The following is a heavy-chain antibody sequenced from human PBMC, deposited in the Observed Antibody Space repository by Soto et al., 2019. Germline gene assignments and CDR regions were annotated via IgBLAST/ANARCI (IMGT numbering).Heavy chain of an antibody. CDR1: GDSFTSYD. Sequence: GTSVKLSCEACGDSFTSYDINWVRQATRQGLEWMGWMNPNSGNTGYAQKFQGRVTMTRNTSISAAYMELSSLRSEDTAVYYCARDVEYSSSFGAFDIWGQGTMVTVSS. V-gene: IGHV1-8*01. CDR3: ARDVEYSSSFGAFDI. J-gene: IGHJ3*02. D-gene: IGHD6-6*01. CDR2: MNPNSGNT.